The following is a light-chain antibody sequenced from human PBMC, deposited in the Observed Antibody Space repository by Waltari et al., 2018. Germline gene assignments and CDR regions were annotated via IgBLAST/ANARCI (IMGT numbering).Light chain of an antibody. CDR2: DAS. J-gene: IGLJ2*01. CDR1: TGAVTSGHF. Sequence: SLTVSPGGTVTLTCGSNTGAVTSGHFPYWFQQKPGQAPVTLIYDASNRHSWTPARFSGSLLGGKAALTLSGAQPEDEADYYCLLSFSGADVVFGGGTKLTVL. V-gene: IGLV7-46*01. CDR3: LLSFSGADVV.